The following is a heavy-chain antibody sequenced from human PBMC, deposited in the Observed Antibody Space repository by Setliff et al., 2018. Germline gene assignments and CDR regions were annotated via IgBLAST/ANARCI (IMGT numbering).Heavy chain of an antibody. V-gene: IGHV4-39*07. CDR3: ARGGYSYGPSDAFDI. Sequence: SETLSLTCTVSGGSISGSSYYWGWIRQPPGKGLEWIGSIYYSGSTYYNPSLKSRVTISVDTSKNQFSLKLSSVTAADTAVYYCARGGYSYGPSDAFDIWGQGTMVTVSS. CDR1: GGSISGSSYY. D-gene: IGHD5-18*01. J-gene: IGHJ3*02. CDR2: IYYSGST.